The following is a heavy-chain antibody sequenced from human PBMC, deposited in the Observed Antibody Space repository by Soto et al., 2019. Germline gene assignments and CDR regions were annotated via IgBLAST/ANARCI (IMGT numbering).Heavy chain of an antibody. CDR3: AREGQAPYYYYGMDV. CDR1: VYTFTNHV. V-gene: IGHV1-18*01. CDR2: ISGYNGNT. Sequence: VASVQVSCKAHVYTFTNHVFVWVRQAPGQGLEWMGWISGYNGNTKYAEKFQGRVTMTTDTSTSTAHMELRSLRSDDTAVYYCAREGQAPYYYYGMDVWG. J-gene: IGHJ6*02.